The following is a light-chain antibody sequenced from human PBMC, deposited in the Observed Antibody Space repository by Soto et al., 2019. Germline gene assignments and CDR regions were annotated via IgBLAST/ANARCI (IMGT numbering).Light chain of an antibody. Sequence: IQMTQSPSTLSASVGVRVIITCRASQGIRNDLGWYQQKPGKARKLLIYAASSLQSGVPSRFSGSGSGTDFTLTISSLQPEDFATYYCLQDYNYPWTFGQGTKV. V-gene: IGKV1-6*01. CDR2: AAS. CDR1: QGIRND. J-gene: IGKJ1*01. CDR3: LQDYNYPWT.